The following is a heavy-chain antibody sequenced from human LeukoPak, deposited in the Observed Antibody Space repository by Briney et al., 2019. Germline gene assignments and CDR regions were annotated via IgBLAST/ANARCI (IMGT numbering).Heavy chain of an antibody. CDR3: ARGGYRRSLQQRVRGPQHD. J-gene: IGHJ4*02. V-gene: IGHV4-34*01. D-gene: IGHD6-13*01. CDR1: GGSFSGCY. CDR2: INHSGST. Sequence: SETLSLTCAVYGGSFSGCYWSWIRQPPGKGLEWIGEINHSGSTNYNPSLKSRVTISVDTSRNQFSLKLSSVTAAGTAVYYCARGGYRRSLQQRVRGPQHDWGQGTLVTVSS.